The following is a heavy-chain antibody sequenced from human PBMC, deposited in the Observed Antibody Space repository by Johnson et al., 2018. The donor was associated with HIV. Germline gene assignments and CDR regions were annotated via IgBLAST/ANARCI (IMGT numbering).Heavy chain of an antibody. J-gene: IGHJ3*02. CDR2: IRHDGGEK. V-gene: IGHV3-30*02. CDR1: GFTVSSNY. Sequence: QEQLVESGGGLVQPGGSLRLSCAASGFTVSSNYMSWVRQAPGQGLEWVAFIRHDGGEKYYADSVKGRFTISRDNSKNTLYLQLNSLRAEDTAVYYCTTPGYDTEDAFDIWGQGTMVTVSS. D-gene: IGHD3-9*01. CDR3: TTPGYDTEDAFDI.